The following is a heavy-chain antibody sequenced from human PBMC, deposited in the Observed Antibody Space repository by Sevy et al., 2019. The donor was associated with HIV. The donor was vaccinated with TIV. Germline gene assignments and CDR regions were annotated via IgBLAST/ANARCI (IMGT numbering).Heavy chain of an antibody. CDR1: GFTFSSYG. Sequence: GYLRLSCAASGFTFSSYGMHWVRQAPGKGLEWVAVISYDGSNKYYADSVKGRFTISRDNSKNTLYLQMNSLRAEDTAVYYCAKVYRGYSSFYGMDVWGQGTTVTVSS. V-gene: IGHV3-30*18. J-gene: IGHJ6*02. CDR3: AKVYRGYSSFYGMDV. D-gene: IGHD5-18*01. CDR2: ISYDGSNK.